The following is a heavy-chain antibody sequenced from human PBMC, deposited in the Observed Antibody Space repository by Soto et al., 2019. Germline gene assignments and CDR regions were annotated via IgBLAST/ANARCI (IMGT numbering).Heavy chain of an antibody. Sequence: GGSLRLSCAASGFTFSSYGMHWVRQAPGKGLEWVAVISYDGSNKYYADSVKGRFTISRDNSKNTLYLQMNSLRAEDTAVYYCAKDQGYYYDSSGYYSDYWGQGTLVTVSS. J-gene: IGHJ4*02. V-gene: IGHV3-30*18. CDR2: ISYDGSNK. D-gene: IGHD3-22*01. CDR1: GFTFSSYG. CDR3: AKDQGYYYDSSGYYSDY.